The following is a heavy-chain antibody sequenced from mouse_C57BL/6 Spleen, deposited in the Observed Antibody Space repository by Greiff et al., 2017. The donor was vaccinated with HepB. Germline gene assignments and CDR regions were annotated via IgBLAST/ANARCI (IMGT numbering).Heavy chain of an antibody. V-gene: IGHV1-55*01. CDR2: IYPGSGST. CDR3: AREGGDLPWFAY. D-gene: IGHD3-3*01. Sequence: QVQLQQPGAELVKPGASVKMSCKASGYTFTSYWITWVKQRPGQGLEWIGDIYPGSGSTNYNEKFKSKATLTVDTSSSTAYMQLSSLTSEDSAVYSCAREGGDLPWFAYWGQGTLVTVSA. CDR1: GYTFTSYW. J-gene: IGHJ3*01.